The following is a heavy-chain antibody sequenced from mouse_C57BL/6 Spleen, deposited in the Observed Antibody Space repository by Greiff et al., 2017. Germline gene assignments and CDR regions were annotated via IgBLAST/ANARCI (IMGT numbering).Heavy chain of an antibody. J-gene: IGHJ1*03. CDR3: TRVHYYGSSYGYFDV. V-gene: IGHV1-15*01. D-gene: IGHD1-1*01. Sequence: QVQLKESGAELVRPGASVTLSCKASGYTFTDYEMHWVKQTPVHGLEWIGAIDPETGGTAYNQKFKGKATLTADKSSSTAYMALRSLTSEDSAVYYCTRVHYYGSSYGYFDVWGTGTTVTVSS. CDR1: GYTFTDYE. CDR2: IDPETGGT.